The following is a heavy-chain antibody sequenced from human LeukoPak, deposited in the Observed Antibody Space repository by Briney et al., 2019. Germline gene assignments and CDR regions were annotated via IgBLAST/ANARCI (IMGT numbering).Heavy chain of an antibody. CDR2: ISSNGGST. V-gene: IGHV3-64*01. CDR3: ARAITMTY. Sequence: GGSLRLSCAASGFTFSSYAMHWVRQAPGKGLEYVSAISSNGGSTYYANSVKGRFTISRDNSKNTLYLQMGSLRAEDMAVYYRARAITMTYWGQGTLVTVSS. J-gene: IGHJ4*02. CDR1: GFTFSSYA. D-gene: IGHD3-22*01.